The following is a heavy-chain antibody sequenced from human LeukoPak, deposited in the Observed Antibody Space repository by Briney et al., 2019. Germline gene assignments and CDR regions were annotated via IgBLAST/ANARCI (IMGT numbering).Heavy chain of an antibody. CDR2: ISGSGGST. D-gene: IGHD3-10*01. CDR1: GFTFSSYA. CDR3: ARGTFSPQGSYYGH. Sequence: GGSLRLSCAASGFTFSSYATSWVRQAPGKGLEWVSAISGSGGSTYYADSVKGRFTISRDNSKNTLSLQMNSLRVEDTTLYYCARGTFSPQGSYYGHWGQGTRVTVSS. V-gene: IGHV3-23*01. J-gene: IGHJ4*02.